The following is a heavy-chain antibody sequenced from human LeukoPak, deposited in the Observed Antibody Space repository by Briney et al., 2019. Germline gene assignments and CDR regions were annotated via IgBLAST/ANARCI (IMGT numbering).Heavy chain of an antibody. CDR3: ARDRYFDWFHAFDI. D-gene: IGHD3-9*01. J-gene: IGHJ3*02. V-gene: IGHV4-59*01. CDR2: VYYSGST. CDR1: GGSISPYY. Sequence: SETLSLTCAVSGGSISPYYWSWIRQPPGKGLEWIGYVYYSGSTSYNPSLKSRVTISVDTSKNQFSLELTSVTAADTAVYYCARDRYFDWFHAFDIWGQGTMVTVSS.